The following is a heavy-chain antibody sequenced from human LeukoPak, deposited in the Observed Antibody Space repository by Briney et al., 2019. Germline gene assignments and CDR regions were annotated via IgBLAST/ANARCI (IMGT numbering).Heavy chain of an antibody. CDR2: IKTKADGGTA. J-gene: IGHJ4*02. D-gene: IGHD2-2*01. CDR1: GFTFYKYP. Sequence: PGGSLRLSCAASGFTFYKYPMNWVRQAPGKGLEWVSRIKTKADGGTADYAASVKGRFTISRDDSKNTLYLQMNSLKTEDTAMYYCVTGRCSTSCHFFFDYWDQGTLVTVSS. CDR3: VTGRCSTSCHFFFDY. V-gene: IGHV3-15*01.